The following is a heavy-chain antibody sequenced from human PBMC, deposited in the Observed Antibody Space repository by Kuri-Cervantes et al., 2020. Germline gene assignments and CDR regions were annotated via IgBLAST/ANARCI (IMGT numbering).Heavy chain of an antibody. Sequence: GESLKISCAASGFTFSSYAMSWVRQAPGKGLEWVSYISSSSSTIYYADYVKGRFTISSDNAKNSLYLQMNSLRDEDTAVYYCAREERQYGDYVFDYWGQGTLVTVSS. J-gene: IGHJ4*02. CDR2: ISSSSSTI. CDR3: AREERQYGDYVFDY. V-gene: IGHV3-48*02. CDR1: GFTFSSYA. D-gene: IGHD4-17*01.